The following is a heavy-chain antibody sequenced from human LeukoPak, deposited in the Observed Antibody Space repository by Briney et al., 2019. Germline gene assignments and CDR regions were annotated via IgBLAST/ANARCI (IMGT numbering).Heavy chain of an antibody. Sequence: SERLSLTCAVYGGSFSGYYWSWIRQPPGKGLEWIGEINNSGSTNYKPSLKSRVTISVDTSKNQFSLKLSSVTAADTAVYYCASRRGSAWGQGTLVTVSS. V-gene: IGHV4-34*01. CDR3: ASRRGSA. CDR1: GGSFSGYY. CDR2: INNSGST. J-gene: IGHJ5*02. D-gene: IGHD3-16*01.